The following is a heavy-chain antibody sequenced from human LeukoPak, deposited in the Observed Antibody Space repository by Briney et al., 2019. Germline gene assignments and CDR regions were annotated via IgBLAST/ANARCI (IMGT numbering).Heavy chain of an antibody. CDR3: ARHPSGRMWLQQGGWFDP. CDR2: IYHSGST. D-gene: IGHD5-24*01. V-gene: IGHV4-38-2*02. J-gene: IGHJ5*02. CDR1: GYSISSGYF. Sequence: SETLSLTCTVSGYSISSGYFWGWIRQPPGKGLEWIGNIYHSGSTYSNPSLKSRVIISVDTSKNQFSLKLSSVTAADTAVYYCARHPSGRMWLQQGGWFDPWGQGTLVTVSS.